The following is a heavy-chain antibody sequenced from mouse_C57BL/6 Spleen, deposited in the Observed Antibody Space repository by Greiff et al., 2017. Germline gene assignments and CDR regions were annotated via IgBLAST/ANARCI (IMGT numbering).Heavy chain of an antibody. V-gene: IGHV1-26*01. J-gene: IGHJ4*01. CDR3: ARLRRYYYAMDY. D-gene: IGHD2-4*01. CDR2: LNPNNGGT. CDR1: GYTFTDYY. Sequence: VQLQQSGPELVKPGASVKISCKASGYTFTDYYMNWVKQSHGKSLEWIGDLNPNNGGTSYNQKFKGKATLTVDKSSSTAYMELRSLTSEDSAVYYCARLRRYYYAMDYWGQGTSVTVSS.